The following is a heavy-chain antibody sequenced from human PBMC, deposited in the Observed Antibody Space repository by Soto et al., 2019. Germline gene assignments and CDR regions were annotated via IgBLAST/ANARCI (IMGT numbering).Heavy chain of an antibody. CDR1: GYTFTSYY. D-gene: IGHD3-22*01. CDR3: ARGYGTYYYDSSGYRFDY. V-gene: IGHV1-46*01. Sequence: ASVKVSCKASGYTFTSYYMHWVRQAPGQGLEWMGIINPSGGSTSYAQKFQGRVTMTRDTSTSTVYMELSSLRSEDTAVYYCARGYGTYYYDSSGYRFDYWGQGTLVTVSS. J-gene: IGHJ4*02. CDR2: INPSGGST.